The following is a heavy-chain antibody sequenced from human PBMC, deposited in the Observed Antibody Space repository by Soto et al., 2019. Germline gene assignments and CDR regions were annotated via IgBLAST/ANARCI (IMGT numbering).Heavy chain of an antibody. CDR3: TRDIGGKGAY. Sequence: PWGSLRLSCASSGFTFSSYWMHWVRQVPGKGLLWVSRIDEYGNTINYADSVKGRFTISRDNARNTLYLEMNSLRAEDTALYYCTRDIGGKGAYWGPGTMVTVSS. V-gene: IGHV3-74*01. CDR1: GFTFSSYW. CDR2: IDEYGNTI. D-gene: IGHD3-10*01. J-gene: IGHJ4*02.